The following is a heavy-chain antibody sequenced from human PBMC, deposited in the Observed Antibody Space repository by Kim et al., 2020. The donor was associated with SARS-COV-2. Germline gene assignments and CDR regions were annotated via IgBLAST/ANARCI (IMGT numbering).Heavy chain of an antibody. CDR3: SKMSGMDGYNYFYYYGMDV. D-gene: IGHD5-12*01. V-gene: IGHV3-23*02. J-gene: IGHJ6*02. Sequence: GRFTISRDNSKNILYLQMNSLRDEDTALYYCSKMSGMDGYNYFYYYGMDVWGQGTTVTVSS.